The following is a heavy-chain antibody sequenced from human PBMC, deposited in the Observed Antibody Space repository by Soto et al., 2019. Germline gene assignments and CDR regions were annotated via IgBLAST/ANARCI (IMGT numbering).Heavy chain of an antibody. V-gene: IGHV4-59*01. Sequence: SETLSLTCTVSGGSISSYYWSWIRQPPGKGLEWIGYIYYSGSTNYNPSLKSRVTISVDTSKNQFSLKLSSVTAADTAVYYCARDGTWGGASFDYWGQGTLVTVSS. CDR3: ARDGTWGGASFDY. CDR1: GGSISSYY. CDR2: IYYSGST. J-gene: IGHJ4*02. D-gene: IGHD3-16*01.